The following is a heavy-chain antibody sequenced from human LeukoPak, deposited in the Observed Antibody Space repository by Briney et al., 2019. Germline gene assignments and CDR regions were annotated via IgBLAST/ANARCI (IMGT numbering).Heavy chain of an antibody. CDR2: ISGSGGGT. Sequence: GGSLRLSCEASGVTFSSYVMSWVRQAPGKGPEWVSGISGSGGGTYYADSVKGRFAISRDNSKNTLYLQMNSLRAEDTAVYYCARFGSSGYYDFDYWGQGTLVTVSS. CDR3: ARFGSSGYYDFDY. J-gene: IGHJ4*02. V-gene: IGHV3-23*01. CDR1: GVTFSSYV. D-gene: IGHD3-22*01.